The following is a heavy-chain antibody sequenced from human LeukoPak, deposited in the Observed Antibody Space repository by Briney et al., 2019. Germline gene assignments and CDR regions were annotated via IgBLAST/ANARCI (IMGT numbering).Heavy chain of an antibody. J-gene: IGHJ4*02. CDR1: GGSLSSYY. V-gene: IGHV4-4*07. Sequence: PSETLSLTCTVSGGSLSSYYWNWIRQPAGKGLEWIGRIYTCGSTNYNPSLNYNPSLKSRLTMSVDTSKNQLSLKLTSVTAADTAVYYCAREASGYSYGYGEFWGQGTLVTVSS. CDR2: IYTCGSTNYNPSL. CDR3: AREASGYSYGYGEF. D-gene: IGHD5-18*01.